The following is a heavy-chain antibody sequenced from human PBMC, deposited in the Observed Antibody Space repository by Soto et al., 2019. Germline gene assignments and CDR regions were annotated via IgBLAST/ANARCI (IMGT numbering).Heavy chain of an antibody. Sequence: SETLSLTCTVSGGSISGHFWSWIRQPPGKGLEWIGSIYYSGSTYYNPSLKSRVTISVDTSKNQFSLKLSSVTAADTAVYYCARQSPKWFGELSGYYYYGMDVWGQGTTVTVSS. J-gene: IGHJ6*02. CDR2: IYYSGST. V-gene: IGHV4-39*01. CDR1: GGSISGHF. D-gene: IGHD3-10*01. CDR3: ARQSPKWFGELSGYYYYGMDV.